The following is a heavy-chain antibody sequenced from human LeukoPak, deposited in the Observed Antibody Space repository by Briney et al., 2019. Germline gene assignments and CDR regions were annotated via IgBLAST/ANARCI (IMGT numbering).Heavy chain of an antibody. J-gene: IGHJ4*02. CDR3: ASQGGAMVFDY. V-gene: IGHV1-46*01. CDR1: GYTFTSYY. D-gene: IGHD5-18*01. CDR2: INPSGGST. Sequence: GASVKVSCKASGYTFTSYYMHWVRQAPGQGLEWMGIINPSGGSTTYAQKFQGRVTMTRDTSTSTVYMELSSLRSEDTAVYYCASQGGAMVFDYWGQGTLVTVSS.